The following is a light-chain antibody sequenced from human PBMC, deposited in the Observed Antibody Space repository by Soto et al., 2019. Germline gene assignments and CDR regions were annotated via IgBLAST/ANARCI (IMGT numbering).Light chain of an antibody. Sequence: EVVLTQSPGTLSLSPGERATLSCRASQIVGSNFLAWYQQKPGQAPRLLIYDASSRATGIPDRFSGSGSGTDFTLTIGRLEPEDFAMYYCQQYGNFPYTFARGTNLEIK. CDR2: DAS. CDR3: QQYGNFPYT. CDR1: QIVGSNF. J-gene: IGKJ2*01. V-gene: IGKV3-20*01.